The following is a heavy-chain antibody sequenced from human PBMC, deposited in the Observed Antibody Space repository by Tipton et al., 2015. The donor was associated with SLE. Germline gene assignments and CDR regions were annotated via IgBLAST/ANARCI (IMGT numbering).Heavy chain of an antibody. V-gene: IGHV1-18*01. CDR2: ISAYNGNT. CDR1: GYTFTSYG. D-gene: IGHD2-15*01. J-gene: IGHJ4*02. CDR3: AMSSLVVVATYYFDY. Sequence: QVQLVQSGAEVKKPGASVKVSCKASGYTFTSYGISWVRQAPGQGLEWMGWISAYNGNTNYAQKLQGRVTMTTDTSTSTAYMELRSLRSDDTAVYYCAMSSLVVVATYYFDYWGQGTLVTVSS.